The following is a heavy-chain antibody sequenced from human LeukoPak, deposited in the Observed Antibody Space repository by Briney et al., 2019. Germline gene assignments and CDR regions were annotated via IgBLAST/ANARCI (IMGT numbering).Heavy chain of an antibody. D-gene: IGHD1-1*01. V-gene: IGHV3-66*04. CDR3: PSHVHDY. CDR1: GFTVSSND. Sequence: GGSLRLSCAASGFTVSSNDMSWVRQAPGKGLEWVSVTYSGGSTYYADSVKGRFTISRDNSKNTLYLQMNSLRAEDTAVYYCPSHVHDYWGQGTLVTVSS. CDR2: TYSGGST. J-gene: IGHJ4*02.